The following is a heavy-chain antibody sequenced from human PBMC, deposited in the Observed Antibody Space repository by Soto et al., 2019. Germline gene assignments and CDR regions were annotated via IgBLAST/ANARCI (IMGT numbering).Heavy chain of an antibody. CDR3: ARQGPGSY. V-gene: IGHV5-51*01. CDR2: IFPGDSET. D-gene: IGHD2-15*01. J-gene: IGHJ4*02. CDR1: GESFSTYW. Sequence: GDSLKRSCKRSGESFSTYWIVWVRQIPGKGLEWMGLIFPGDSETTYSPSFQGHVSISADTSISTAFLQWNSLKTSDSAIYYCARQGPGSYWGQGTQVTVSS.